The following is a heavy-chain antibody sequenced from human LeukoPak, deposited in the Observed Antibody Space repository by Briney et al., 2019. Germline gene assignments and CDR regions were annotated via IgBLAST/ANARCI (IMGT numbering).Heavy chain of an antibody. CDR1: GFTFSSYG. J-gene: IGHJ4*02. CDR2: ISYDGSNK. V-gene: IGHV3-30*18. CDR3: AKGSQKIDY. Sequence: GRSLRLSCAASGFTFSSYGMHWVRQAPGKGLEWVAVISYDGSNKYYADSVKGRFTISRDNSKNTLYLQMNSLRAEDTAVFYCAKGSQKIDYWGQGTLVTVSS.